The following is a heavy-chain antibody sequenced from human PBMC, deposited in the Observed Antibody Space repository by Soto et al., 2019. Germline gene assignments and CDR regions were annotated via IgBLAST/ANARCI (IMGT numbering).Heavy chain of an antibody. CDR2: IIPIFGTA. CDR1: GGTFSSYA. D-gene: IGHD3-22*01. V-gene: IGHV1-69*01. Sequence: QVQLVQSGAEVKKPGSSVKVSCKASGGTFSSYAISWVRQAPGQGLEWMGGIIPIFGTANYAQKFQGRVTITADESTSTAYMELSSLRSEDTAVYYCAREENSSGTRMAYWYFDLWGRGTLVTVSS. J-gene: IGHJ2*01. CDR3: AREENSSGTRMAYWYFDL.